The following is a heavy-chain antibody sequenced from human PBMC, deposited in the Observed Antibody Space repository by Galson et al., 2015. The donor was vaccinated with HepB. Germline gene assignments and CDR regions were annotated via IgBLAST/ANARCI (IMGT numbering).Heavy chain of an antibody. Sequence: SLRLSCAASGFTFNYAWMTWVRRAPGKGLEWVGRIKSKIDGGATDYAAPVEGRFTISRDDSKNTLYLQMNSLKTEDTAVYYCTTAYYYGSGSYTHSTYYFDYWGQGTLVTVSS. CDR2: IKSKIDGGAT. CDR3: TTAYYYGSGSYTHSTYYFDY. CDR1: GFTFNYAW. J-gene: IGHJ4*02. D-gene: IGHD3-10*01. V-gene: IGHV3-15*01.